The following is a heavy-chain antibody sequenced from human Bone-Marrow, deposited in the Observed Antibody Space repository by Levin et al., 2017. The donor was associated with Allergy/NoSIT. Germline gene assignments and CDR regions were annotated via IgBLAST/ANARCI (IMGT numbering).Heavy chain of an antibody. J-gene: IGHJ4*02. CDR2: ISSSGSDM. CDR1: GFTFSIYS. CDR3: ARDVLLYYDTSGPLWGTFDY. D-gene: IGHD3-22*01. Sequence: PGESLKISCTVSGFTFSIYSINWVRQAPGKGLEWVSSISSSGSDMYYVDSVRGRFTISRDNAKNSLTLQMNSLRAEDTAVYYCARDVLLYYDTSGPLWGTFDYWGQGTLVTVSS. V-gene: IGHV3-21*04.